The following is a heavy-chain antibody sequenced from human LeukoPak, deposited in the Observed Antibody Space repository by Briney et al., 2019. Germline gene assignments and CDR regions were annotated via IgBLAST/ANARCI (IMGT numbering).Heavy chain of an antibody. Sequence: SETLSLTCTVSGGSLSSDGFYWSWIRQHPGKGLEWIGYIYSSGSTYYNLSLKSRVAISVDTSKNQFSLKLSSVTAADTAFYYCARGPSIRCSTDYWGQGTLVTVSS. CDR3: ARGPSIRCSTDY. CDR2: IYSSGST. D-gene: IGHD4-17*01. CDR1: GGSLSSDGFY. V-gene: IGHV4-31*03. J-gene: IGHJ4*02.